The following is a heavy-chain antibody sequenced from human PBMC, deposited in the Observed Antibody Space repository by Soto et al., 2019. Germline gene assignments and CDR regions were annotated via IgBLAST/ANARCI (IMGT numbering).Heavy chain of an antibody. CDR1: GYSFTSYW. CDR2: IYPGDSDT. V-gene: IGHV5-51*01. Sequence: GESLKISCKGSGYSFTSYWIGWVRQMPGKGLEWMGIIYPGDSDTKYSPSFQGQVTISADKSITTAYLQWSSLKASDTAMYYCARAPSVTWSPYYFDYWGQGTLVTVSS. D-gene: IGHD5-18*01. J-gene: IGHJ4*02. CDR3: ARAPSVTWSPYYFDY.